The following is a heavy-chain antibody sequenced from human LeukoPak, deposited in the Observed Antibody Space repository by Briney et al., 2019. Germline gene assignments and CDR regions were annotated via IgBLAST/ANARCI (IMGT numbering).Heavy chain of an antibody. CDR3: AKGHRWELHYFDY. CDR1: GFTFSGYS. J-gene: IGHJ4*02. CDR2: ISSSSSYI. Sequence: GGSLRLSCAASGFTFSGYSMHWVRQAPGKGLEWVSSISSSSSYIYYADSVKGRFTISRDNAKNSLYLQMNSLRAEDTAVYYCAKGHRWELHYFDYWGQGTLVTVSS. D-gene: IGHD1-26*01. V-gene: IGHV3-21*04.